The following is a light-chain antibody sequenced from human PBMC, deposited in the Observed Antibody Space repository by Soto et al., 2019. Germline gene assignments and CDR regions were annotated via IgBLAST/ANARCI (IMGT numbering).Light chain of an antibody. CDR3: QQRAGSST. J-gene: IGKJ5*01. CDR2: DAS. Sequence: EIVLTQSPATLSVSPGERATLSCRASQTVSNQLAWYQQKPGQAPRLLIYDASRRVTGIPARFSGSGSGTDFTLTLSSLEPEDFAVYYCQQRAGSSTFGQGTRLEIK. CDR1: QTVSNQ. V-gene: IGKV3-11*01.